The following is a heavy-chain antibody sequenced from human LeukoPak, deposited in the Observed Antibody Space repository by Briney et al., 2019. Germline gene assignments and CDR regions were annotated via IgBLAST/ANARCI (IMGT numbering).Heavy chain of an antibody. CDR3: ARHGAYYSYYYYMDV. Sequence: GAPVKVSCKASGYTFTGYYMHWVRQAPGQGLEWMGWINPNSGGTNYAQKFQGRVTMTRDTSISTAYMELSRLRSDDTAVYYCARHGAYYSYYYYMDVWGKGTTVTVSS. V-gene: IGHV1-2*02. CDR2: INPNSGGT. J-gene: IGHJ6*03. D-gene: IGHD3-10*01. CDR1: GYTFTGYY.